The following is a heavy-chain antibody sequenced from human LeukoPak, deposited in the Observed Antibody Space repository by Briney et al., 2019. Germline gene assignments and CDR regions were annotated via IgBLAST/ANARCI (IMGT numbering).Heavy chain of an antibody. CDR2: ISYSEIT. V-gene: IGHV4-39*01. CDR1: GGSISSSSYY. Sequence: SETLSLTCTVSGGSISSSSYYWGWIRQPPGKGLEWIGSISYSEITYYNPSLKSRVTISVDTSKNQFSLKLTSVTAAHTAVYYCARHPLLPMYFFDYWGQGTLVTVSS. D-gene: IGHD3-22*01. CDR3: ARHPLLPMYFFDY. J-gene: IGHJ4*02.